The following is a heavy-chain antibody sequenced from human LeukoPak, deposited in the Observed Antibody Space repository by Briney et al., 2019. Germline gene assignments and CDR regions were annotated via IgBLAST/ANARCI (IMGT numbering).Heavy chain of an antibody. V-gene: IGHV3-66*01. CDR2: IYTGGDT. D-gene: IGHD3-10*01. J-gene: IGHJ4*02. Sequence: QTGGSLRLSCAASGFTVSSNYMSWVRQAPGKGLEWVSGIYTGGDTYYADSVKDRFTISRDNSKNTLYLQMNSLRAEDTAVYYCTKGFWAGVSAARDWGQGTLVTVSS. CDR1: GFTVSSNY. CDR3: TKGFWAGVSAARD.